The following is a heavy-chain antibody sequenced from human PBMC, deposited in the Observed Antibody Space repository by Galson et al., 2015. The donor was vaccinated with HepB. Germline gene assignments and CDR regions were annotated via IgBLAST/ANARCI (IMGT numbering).Heavy chain of an antibody. CDR2: ISYDGSNK. J-gene: IGHJ6*02. V-gene: IGHV3-30-3*01. CDR1: GFTFSSYA. D-gene: IGHD5-12*01. Sequence: SLRLSCAASGFTFSSYAMHWVRKAPGKGLEWVAVISYDGSNKYYADSVKGRFTISRDNSKNTLYLQMNSLRAEDTAVYYCARRGYSGRTYGMDVWGQGTTVTVSS. CDR3: ARRGYSGRTYGMDV.